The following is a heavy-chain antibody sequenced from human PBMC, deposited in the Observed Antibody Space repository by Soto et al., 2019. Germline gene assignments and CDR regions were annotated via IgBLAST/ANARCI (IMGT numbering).Heavy chain of an antibody. CDR2: INSGGSNL. CDR1: GFTFTDHY. CDR3: ARYIRGAN. D-gene: IGHD3-10*01. J-gene: IGHJ4*02. Sequence: QVQLVESGGGLVKPGGSLRLSCTASGFTFTDHYMTWIRQAPGKGLEWVSYINSGGSNLNYADSVRGRFTISRDNAKNSVYLQMSSLSAEYAAISHCARYIRGANWGQGTLVIVSS. V-gene: IGHV3-11*01.